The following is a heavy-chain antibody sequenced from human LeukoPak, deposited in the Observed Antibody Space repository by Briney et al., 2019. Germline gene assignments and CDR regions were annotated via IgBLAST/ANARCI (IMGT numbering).Heavy chain of an antibody. J-gene: IGHJ1*01. Sequence: ASVKVSCKASGYTFTTYGISWVRQAPGQGLEWMGWITTYNGNTNYAQKLQGRVTMTTDTSTSTAYMELRSLRSDDTAVYYCARGVPAAIAYFQHWGQGTLGTVSS. D-gene: IGHD2-2*02. V-gene: IGHV1-18*01. CDR2: ITTYNGNT. CDR3: ARGVPAAIAYFQH. CDR1: GYTFTTYG.